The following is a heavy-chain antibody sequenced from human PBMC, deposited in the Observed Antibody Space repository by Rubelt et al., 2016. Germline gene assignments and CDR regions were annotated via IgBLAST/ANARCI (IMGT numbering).Heavy chain of an antibody. V-gene: IGHV3-7*01. Sequence: LQLQELGPGLVKPSETLSLTCTVSGGSISSSSSYWGWVRQPPGKGLEWVANINEDGGEKYYVDSVKGRFTISRDNSKNTLDLQRNSRGAEDTAIYYCAKALGRQWLGSPVDYWGQGTLVTVSS. CDR1: GGSISSSSSYW. D-gene: IGHD6-19*01. CDR2: INEDGGEK. J-gene: IGHJ4*02. CDR3: AKALGRQWLGSPVDY.